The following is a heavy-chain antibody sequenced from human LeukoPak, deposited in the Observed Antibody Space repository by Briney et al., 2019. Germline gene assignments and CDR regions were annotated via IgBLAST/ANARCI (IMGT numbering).Heavy chain of an antibody. D-gene: IGHD4-17*01. J-gene: IGHJ3*02. Sequence: GGTLRLSCAASGFTFSSYAMSWVRQAPGKGLEWVSAITGGGSSTYYADSVKGRFTISRDNSKNTLYLQMNSLRTEDTAVYYCAKGRWTTVTTLAFDIWGQGTMVTVSS. CDR3: AKGRWTTVTTLAFDI. CDR2: ITGGGSST. CDR1: GFTFSSYA. V-gene: IGHV3-23*01.